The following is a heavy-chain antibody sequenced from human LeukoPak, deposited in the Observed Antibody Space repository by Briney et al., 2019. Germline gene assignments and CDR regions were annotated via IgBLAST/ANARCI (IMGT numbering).Heavy chain of an antibody. Sequence: PSETLSLTCTVSGDSIGSSSYFWDWIRQPPWKGLEWIGSIYYGGSSYYNPSLKSRVTISVDTSKNQFSLKLSSVTAADTAVYYCARHRSGTYYRFDYWGQGTLVTVSS. CDR2: IYYGGSS. D-gene: IGHD1-26*01. CDR1: GDSIGSSSYF. J-gene: IGHJ4*02. CDR3: ARHRSGTYYRFDY. V-gene: IGHV4-39*01.